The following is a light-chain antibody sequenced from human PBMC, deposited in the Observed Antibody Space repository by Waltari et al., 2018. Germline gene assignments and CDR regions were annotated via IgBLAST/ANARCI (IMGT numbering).Light chain of an antibody. CDR2: GST. CDR1: GPNIGAGPA. CDR3: QSYDTSLSVV. Sequence: QSVLTQPPSVSGAPGQRVTISRPGSGPNIGAGPASHWYQPLPRAAPKPLIYGSTSRPLGVPARFFGSTSGTSASLAITGLQAEDEADYYCQSYDTSLSVVFGGGTKLTVL. V-gene: IGLV1-40*01. J-gene: IGLJ3*02.